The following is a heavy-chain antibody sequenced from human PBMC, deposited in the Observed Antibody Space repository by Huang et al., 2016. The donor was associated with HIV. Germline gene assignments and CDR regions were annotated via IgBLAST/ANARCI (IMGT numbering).Heavy chain of an antibody. V-gene: IGHV3-21*01. CDR2: ITASSSFK. Sequence: AASGFSFDSFAMHWVRQAPGKGLEWVASITASSSFKDYAGSRTGRFTVSRDNAKNSLYLQMNSLRPEDTAVYYCVRENYGSGSTLHWFDPWGQGTLVTVSS. D-gene: IGHD3-10*01. CDR3: VRENYGSGSTLHWFDP. CDR1: GFSFDSFA. J-gene: IGHJ5*02.